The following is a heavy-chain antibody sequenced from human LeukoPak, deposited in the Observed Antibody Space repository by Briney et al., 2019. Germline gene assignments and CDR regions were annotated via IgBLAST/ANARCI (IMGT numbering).Heavy chain of an antibody. D-gene: IGHD6-13*01. CDR1: GGSFSAYY. V-gene: IGHV4-34*01. Sequence: SETLSLTCGVYGGSFSAYYWSWIRQPPGKGLEWIGEIYRSGSTNYNPSLKSRVTISVDTSKNQFSLKLSSVTAADTAVYYCARPIAGAGMHAFDIWGQGTMVTVSS. J-gene: IGHJ3*02. CDR3: ARPIAGAGMHAFDI. CDR2: IYRSGST.